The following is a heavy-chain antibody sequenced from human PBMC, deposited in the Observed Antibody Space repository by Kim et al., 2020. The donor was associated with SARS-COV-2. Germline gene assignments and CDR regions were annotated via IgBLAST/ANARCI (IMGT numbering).Heavy chain of an antibody. V-gene: IGHV3-48*03. CDR1: GFTFSSYE. J-gene: IGHJ4*02. D-gene: IGHD3-10*01. Sequence: GGSLRLSCAASGFTFSSYEMNWVRQAPGKGLEWVSYISRSGSTIYYADSVKGRFTISRDNAKNSLYLQMNSLRAEDTAVYYCARDGGNYYGSGRRFDYWGQGTLVTVSS. CDR3: ARDGGNYYGSGRRFDY. CDR2: ISRSGSTI.